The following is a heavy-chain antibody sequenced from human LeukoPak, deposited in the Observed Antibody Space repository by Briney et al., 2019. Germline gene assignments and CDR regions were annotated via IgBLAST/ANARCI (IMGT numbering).Heavy chain of an antibody. J-gene: IGHJ3*02. CDR3: AKRDKNDYYTGLHVFDI. CDR1: GFAFNTYA. Sequence: GGSLRLSCAASGFAFNTYAMTWVRQAPGKGPQWVSGISGSGDRTYYTDSVKGRFTISGDNSKNTLDLQMNSLRAEDTAIYYCAKRDKNDYYTGLHVFDIWGQGTMVTVSS. V-gene: IGHV3-23*01. D-gene: IGHD3-3*01. CDR2: ISGSGDRT.